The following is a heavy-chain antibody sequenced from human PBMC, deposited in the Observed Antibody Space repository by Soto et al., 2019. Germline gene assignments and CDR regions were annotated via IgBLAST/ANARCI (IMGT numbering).Heavy chain of an antibody. Sequence: QVPLVQSGAEVKKPGASVKVSCKASGYTFTSYAMHWVRQAPGQRLEWMGWINAGNGNTKYSQKFQGRVTITRDTSASTAYMELSSLRSEDTAVYYCARSYCGGDCPGSDAFDIWGQGTMVTVSS. V-gene: IGHV1-3*01. J-gene: IGHJ3*02. CDR3: ARSYCGGDCPGSDAFDI. CDR1: GYTFTSYA. D-gene: IGHD2-21*02. CDR2: INAGNGNT.